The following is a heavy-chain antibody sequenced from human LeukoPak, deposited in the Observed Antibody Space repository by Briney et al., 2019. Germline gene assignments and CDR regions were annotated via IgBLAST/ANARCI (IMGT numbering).Heavy chain of an antibody. Sequence: ASVKVSCKASGYTFTGYYMHWVRQAPGQGLEWMGWINPNSGGTNYAQKFQGRVTMTRDTSISTAYMELSSLRSDDTAVYYCASMGLMAAAGLGWFDPWGQGTLVTVSS. CDR3: ASMGLMAAAGLGWFDP. CDR1: GYTFTGYY. V-gene: IGHV1-2*02. J-gene: IGHJ5*02. D-gene: IGHD6-13*01. CDR2: INPNSGGT.